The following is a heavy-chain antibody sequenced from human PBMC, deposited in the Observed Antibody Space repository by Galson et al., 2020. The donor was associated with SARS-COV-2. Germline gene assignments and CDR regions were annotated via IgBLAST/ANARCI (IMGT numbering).Heavy chain of an antibody. V-gene: IGHV4-59*01. CDR1: GGSISSYY. CDR3: AGVLELWFGESNAFDI. D-gene: IGHD3-10*01. Sequence: SETLSLTCTVSGGSISSYYWRWIRQPPGKGLEWIGYIYYSGSTNYNPSLKSRVTISVDTSKNQFSLKLSSVTAADTAVYYCAGVLELWFGESNAFDIWGQGTMVTVSS. J-gene: IGHJ3*02. CDR2: IYYSGST.